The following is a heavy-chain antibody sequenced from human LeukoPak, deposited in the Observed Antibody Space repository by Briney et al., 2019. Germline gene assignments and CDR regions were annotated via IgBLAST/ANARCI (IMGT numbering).Heavy chain of an antibody. V-gene: IGHV3-23*01. Sequence: GGSLRLSCAASGFTFSSYAMHWVRQAPGKGLEWVAAISGSGGSTYYADSVKGRFTISRDNSKNTLYLQMNSLRAEDTAVYYCAKDLWTGTTLFDYWGQGTLVTVSS. CDR3: AKDLWTGTTLFDY. CDR1: GFTFSSYA. CDR2: ISGSGGST. D-gene: IGHD1-7*01. J-gene: IGHJ4*02.